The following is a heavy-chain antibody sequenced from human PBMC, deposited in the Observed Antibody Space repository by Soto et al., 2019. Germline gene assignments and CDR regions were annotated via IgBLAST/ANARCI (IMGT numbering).Heavy chain of an antibody. CDR1: GFTFSSYG. V-gene: IGHV3-30*18. CDR2: ISYDGSNK. CDR3: AKDLTLVRYFDWLTRDYGMDV. Sequence: GGSLRLSCAASGFTFSSYGMHWVRQAPGKGLEWVAVISYDGSNKYYADSVKGRFTISRDNSKNTLYLQMNSLRAEDTAVYYCAKDLTLVRYFDWLTRDYGMDVWGQGTTVTVSS. J-gene: IGHJ6*02. D-gene: IGHD3-9*01.